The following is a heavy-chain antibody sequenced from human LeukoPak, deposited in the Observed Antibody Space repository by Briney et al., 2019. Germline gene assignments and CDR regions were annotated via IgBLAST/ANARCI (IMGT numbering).Heavy chain of an antibody. CDR3: ARDGMGGYDYFDY. CDR1: GFTFSSDT. J-gene: IGHJ4*02. D-gene: IGHD5-12*01. CDR2: ISSSSSYR. Sequence: GGSLRLSCVASGFTFSSDTMNWVRQAPGKGLEWVSSISSSSSYRYYADSVKGRFTISRDNAKNSLYLQMSSLRAEDTAVYYCARDGMGGYDYFDYWGQGTLVTVSS. V-gene: IGHV3-21*04.